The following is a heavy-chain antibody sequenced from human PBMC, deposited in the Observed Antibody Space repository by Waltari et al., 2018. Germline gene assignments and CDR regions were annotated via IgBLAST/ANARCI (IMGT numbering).Heavy chain of an antibody. CDR3: ARSIAARPGDY. Sequence: QVQLVESGGGVVQPGRSLRLSCAASGFTFSGYGMHWVRQAPGEGLEWVAVISYDGSNKYYADSVKGRFTISRDNSKNTLYLQMNSLRAEDTAVYYCARSIAARPGDYWGQGTLVTVSS. CDR2: ISYDGSNK. V-gene: IGHV3-30*03. D-gene: IGHD6-6*01. J-gene: IGHJ4*02. CDR1: GFTFSGYG.